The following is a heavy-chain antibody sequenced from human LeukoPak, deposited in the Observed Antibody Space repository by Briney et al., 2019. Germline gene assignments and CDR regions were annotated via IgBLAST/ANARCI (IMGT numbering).Heavy chain of an antibody. Sequence: SETLSLTCTVSGGSISSYYWSWIRQPPGKGLEWIGYIYYSGSTNYNPSLKSRVTISVGTSKNQFSLKLSSVTAADTAVYYCARQPPRGRSWYFDLWGRGTLVTVSS. CDR3: ARQPPRGRSWYFDL. CDR2: IYYSGST. V-gene: IGHV4-59*08. J-gene: IGHJ2*01. D-gene: IGHD3-10*01. CDR1: GGSISSYY.